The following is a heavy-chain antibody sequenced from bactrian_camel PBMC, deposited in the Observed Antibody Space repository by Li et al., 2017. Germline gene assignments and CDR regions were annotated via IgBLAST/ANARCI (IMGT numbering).Heavy chain of an antibody. J-gene: IGHJ4*01. Sequence: HVQLVESGGGSVQAGGSMRLSCTASGASGNMCMAWSRQAPGKEREGVAAIVNGGGQRYADSVKGRFSISQDNAKNTWYLQMNSLRPEDSAMYYCAADELVTRLKGLQTCDPNHHHYPDWGQGTQVTVS. CDR1: GASGNMC. CDR2: IVNGGGQ. V-gene: IGHV3S53*01. D-gene: IGHD2*01. CDR3: AADELVTRLKGLQTCDPNHHHYPD.